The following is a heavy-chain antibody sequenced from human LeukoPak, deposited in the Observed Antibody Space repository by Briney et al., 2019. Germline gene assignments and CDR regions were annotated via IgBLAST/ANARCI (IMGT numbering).Heavy chain of an antibody. CDR3: ARDPSYYDILTGYSRPNTFDY. Sequence: ASVKVSCKASGYTFTSYGISWVRQAPGQGHEWMGWISAYNGNTNYAQKLQGRVTMTTDTSTSIAYMELRSLRSDDTAVYYCARDPSYYDILTGYSRPNTFDYWGQGTLVTVSS. CDR2: ISAYNGNT. J-gene: IGHJ4*02. CDR1: GYTFTSYG. V-gene: IGHV1-18*01. D-gene: IGHD3-9*01.